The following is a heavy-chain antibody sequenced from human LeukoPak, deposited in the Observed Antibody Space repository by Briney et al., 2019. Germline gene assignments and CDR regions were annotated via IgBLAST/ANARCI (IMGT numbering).Heavy chain of an antibody. Sequence: GGSLRLSCAASGFTFDDYAMHWVRHAPGKGLEWVSLISWDGGNTYYADSVKGRFTISRDNSKNSLYLQMNSLRAEGTALYYCAKDMAAYYYSSGNIEYWGQGTLVTVSS. CDR3: AKDMAAYYYSSGNIEY. J-gene: IGHJ4*02. V-gene: IGHV3-43D*03. CDR1: GFTFDDYA. D-gene: IGHD3-10*01. CDR2: ISWDGGNT.